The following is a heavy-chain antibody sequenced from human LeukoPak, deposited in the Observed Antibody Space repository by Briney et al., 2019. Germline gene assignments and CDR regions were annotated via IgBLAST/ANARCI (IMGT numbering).Heavy chain of an antibody. CDR2: INAGNGNT. CDR3: ARGAFTIFGVVGPDY. V-gene: IGHV1-3*01. Sequence: GASVKVSCKASGYTFTSYAMHWVRQAPGQRLEWMGWINAGNGNTKYSQKFQGRVTMTRDTSTSTVYMELSSLRSEDTAVYYCARGAFTIFGVVGPDYWGQGTLVTVSS. CDR1: GYTFTSYA. J-gene: IGHJ4*02. D-gene: IGHD3-3*01.